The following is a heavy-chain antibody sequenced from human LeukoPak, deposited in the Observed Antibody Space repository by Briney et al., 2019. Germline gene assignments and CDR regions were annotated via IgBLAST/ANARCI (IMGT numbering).Heavy chain of an antibody. D-gene: IGHD6-19*01. CDR1: GFTSSNYW. Sequence: GGSLRLSCAASGFTSSNYWMTWVRQAPGKGLEWVANIKQDGTEKYYVDSVKGRFTISRDNVKNSLYLQMNSLRAEDTAVYYCARAWQWLPFDYWGQGTLVIVSS. V-gene: IGHV3-7*01. J-gene: IGHJ4*02. CDR2: IKQDGTEK. CDR3: ARAWQWLPFDY.